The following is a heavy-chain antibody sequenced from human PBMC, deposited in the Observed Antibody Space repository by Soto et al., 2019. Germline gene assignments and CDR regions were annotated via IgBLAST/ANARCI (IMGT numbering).Heavy chain of an antibody. CDR1: GFAFSSYG. Sequence: LRLSCAASGFAFSSYGMHWVRQAPGKGLEWVAVISYDGSNKYYADSVKGRFTISRDNSKNTLYLQMNSLRAEDTAVYYCAKENRPWIIHYWGPGTLVTVYS. CDR3: AKENRPWIIHY. J-gene: IGHJ4*02. D-gene: IGHD5-12*01. V-gene: IGHV3-30*18. CDR2: ISYDGSNK.